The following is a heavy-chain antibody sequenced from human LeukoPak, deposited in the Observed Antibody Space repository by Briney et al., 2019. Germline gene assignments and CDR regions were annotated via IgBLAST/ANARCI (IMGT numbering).Heavy chain of an antibody. J-gene: IGHJ6*03. Sequence: SVKVSCKASGGTFSSYAISWVRQAPGQGLEWMGGIIPIFGTANYAQKLRGGVTITTDKSTSTAYMELSSLRSEDTAVSYCARGKVDFGVVIKPAHYYYYMDVWGKGTTVTVSS. V-gene: IGHV1-69*05. D-gene: IGHD3-3*01. CDR2: IIPIFGTA. CDR3: ARGKVDFGVVIKPAHYYYYMDV. CDR1: GGTFSSYA.